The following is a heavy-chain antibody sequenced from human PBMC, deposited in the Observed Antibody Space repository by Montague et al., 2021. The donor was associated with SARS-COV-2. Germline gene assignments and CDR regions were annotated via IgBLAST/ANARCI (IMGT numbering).Heavy chain of an antibody. D-gene: IGHD1-14*01. J-gene: IGHJ4*02. CDR2: IYYTGST. CDR3: ARISGITSWYYDY. V-gene: IGHV4-61*01. Sequence: SETRSLTCTVSGGSVSSGSYYWSWIRQPPGKGLQSIGYIYYTGSTNYNPSLQSRVTISVDSSKNQFSVRLSSVTAADMAVYYCARISGITSWYYDYWGQGTLVTVSS. CDR1: GGSVSSGSYY.